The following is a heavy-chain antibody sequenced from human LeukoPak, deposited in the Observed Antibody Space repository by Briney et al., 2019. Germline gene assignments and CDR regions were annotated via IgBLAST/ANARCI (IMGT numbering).Heavy chain of an antibody. D-gene: IGHD6-19*01. J-gene: IGHJ4*02. CDR2: ITSPVGRM. Sequence: GGSLRLSCAASGFTFSTYSMNWVRQAPGKGLERVSSITSPVGRMYYADSLKGRITISRDNARSTLYLQMNSLRAEDTAVYYYATDGRSSGWYGFDYWGQGILVTVSS. V-gene: IGHV3-21*01. CDR1: GFTFSTYS. CDR3: ATDGRSSGWYGFDY.